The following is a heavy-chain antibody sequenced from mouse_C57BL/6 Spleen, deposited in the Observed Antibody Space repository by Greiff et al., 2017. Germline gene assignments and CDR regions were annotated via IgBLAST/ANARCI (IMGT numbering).Heavy chain of an antibody. J-gene: IGHJ3*01. CDR1: GFSFTSYG. CDR2: IWGVGST. Sequence: VQLVESGPGLVAPSQSLSITCTVSGFSFTSYGVDWVRQSPGKGLEWLGVIWGVGSTNYNSALKSRLSISKDNSKSQVFLKMNSLQTDDTAMYYCASGGGAYWGQGTLVTVSA. CDR3: ASGGGAY. V-gene: IGHV2-6*01.